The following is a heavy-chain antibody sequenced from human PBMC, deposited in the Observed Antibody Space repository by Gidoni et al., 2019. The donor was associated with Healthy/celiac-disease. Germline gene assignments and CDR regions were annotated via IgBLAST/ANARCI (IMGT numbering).Heavy chain of an antibody. J-gene: IGHJ3*02. V-gene: IGHV1-69*06. D-gene: IGHD6-6*01. CDR3: ARDLFPSPTGAFVI. Sequence: QVQQVQSGAEGQNTESSVKVSCKASGGTLSSYAISGVRQGPGQGREWMGGIIPIFGTANSAQKFQCRVTVTSDKSTSTAYMELGSLSSEDTAVYYCARDLFPSPTGAFVIWGQGTMVTVS. CDR1: GGTLSSYA. CDR2: IIPIFGTA.